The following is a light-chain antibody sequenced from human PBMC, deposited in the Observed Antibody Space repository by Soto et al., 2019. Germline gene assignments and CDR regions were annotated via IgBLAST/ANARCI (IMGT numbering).Light chain of an antibody. CDR1: SSDVGGYNY. CDR3: SSYAGSNNFV. CDR2: EVS. J-gene: IGLJ1*01. V-gene: IGLV2-8*01. Sequence: ALTQPPSASGSPGQSVTISCTGISSDVGGYNYVSWYQQHPGKAPKLMIYEVSKRPSGVPDRFSGSKSGNTASLTVSGLRAEDEADYYCSSYAGSNNFVFGTGTKVTVL.